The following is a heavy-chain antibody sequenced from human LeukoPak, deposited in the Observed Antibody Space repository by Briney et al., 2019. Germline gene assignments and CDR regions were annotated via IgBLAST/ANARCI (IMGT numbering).Heavy chain of an antibody. D-gene: IGHD6-13*01. V-gene: IGHV1-8*01. J-gene: IGHJ4*02. CDR2: MNPVSGNA. Sequence: ASVKVSCKASGYTFTNFEINWVRQAPGQGLEWMGWMNPVSGNAGSAQKFQGRVTLTRDTSTSTAYMELSSLRSDDTAFYYCARAPMGAAALYWGQGTLVTVSS. CDR1: GYTFTNFE. CDR3: ARAPMGAAALY.